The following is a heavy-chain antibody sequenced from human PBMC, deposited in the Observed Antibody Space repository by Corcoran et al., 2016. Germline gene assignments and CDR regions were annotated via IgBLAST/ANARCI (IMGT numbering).Heavy chain of an antibody. CDR3: ARDGYRRADVFDI. V-gene: IGHV3-7*01. CDR1: GFTFSSYW. J-gene: IGHJ3*02. D-gene: IGHD5-12*01. CDR2: IKQDGSEK. Sequence: EVQLVESGGGLVQPGGSLRLSCAASGFTFSSYWMSWVRQAPGKGLEWVANIKQDGSEKYYVDSVKGRFTISRDNAKNSLYLQMNSLRAEDTAVNYCARDGYRRADVFDIWGQGTMVTVSS.